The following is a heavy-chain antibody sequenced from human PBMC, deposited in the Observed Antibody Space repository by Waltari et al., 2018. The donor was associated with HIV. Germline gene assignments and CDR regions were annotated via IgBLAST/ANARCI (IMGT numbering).Heavy chain of an antibody. V-gene: IGHV4-34*01. CDR3: ARKEDYYDDNRYTLLFDS. D-gene: IGHD3-16*01. J-gene: IGHJ4*02. Sequence: QVHLQQWGAGLLKPSETLSLTCAIYGGSFSGYYWSWIRQAPEKGLEWIGEISHSGSTNYNPSLKSRVTMSLDTSKNQFSLKLSSVTAADTAVYYCARKEDYYDDNRYTLLFDSWGQGTLVTVSS. CDR1: GGSFSGYY. CDR2: ISHSGST.